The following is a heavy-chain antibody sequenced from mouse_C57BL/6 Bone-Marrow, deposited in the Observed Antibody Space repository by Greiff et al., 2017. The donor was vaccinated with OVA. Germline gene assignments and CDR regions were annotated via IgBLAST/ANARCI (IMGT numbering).Heavy chain of an antibody. CDR1: GFNIKDDY. CDR3: TPLMVKDY. CDR2: IDPENGDT. V-gene: IGHV14-4*01. J-gene: IGHJ2*01. D-gene: IGHD2-2*01. Sequence: EVQLQQSGAELVRPGASVKLSCTASGFNIKDDYMHWVKQRPEQGLEWIGWIDPENGDTEYASKFQGTATISADTSSNTAYLQLSILTSEDAAVYCCTPLMVKDYWGQGTTLTVSS.